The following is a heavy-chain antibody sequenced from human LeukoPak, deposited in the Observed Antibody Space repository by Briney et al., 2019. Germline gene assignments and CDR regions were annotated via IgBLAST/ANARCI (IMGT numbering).Heavy chain of an antibody. CDR1: GFTFSSYW. Sequence: GGSLRLSCAASGFTFSSYWMSWVRQAPGKGLEWVTNIKQDGSEKYYVDSVKGRFTFSRDNSKNTLYLQMNSLRAEDTAVYYCARDIAVLLWFGELRHDAFDIWGQGTMVTVSS. D-gene: IGHD3-10*01. J-gene: IGHJ3*02. CDR2: IKQDGSEK. CDR3: ARDIAVLLWFGELRHDAFDI. V-gene: IGHV3-7*01.